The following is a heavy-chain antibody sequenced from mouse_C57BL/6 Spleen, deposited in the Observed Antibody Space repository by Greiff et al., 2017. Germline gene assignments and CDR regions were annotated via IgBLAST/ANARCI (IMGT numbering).Heavy chain of an antibody. CDR2: INPSTGGT. CDR1: GYSFTGYY. V-gene: IGHV1-42*01. Sequence: VQLQQSGPELVKPGASVKISCKASGYSFTGYYMNWVKQSPEKSLEWIGEINPSTGGTTYNQKFKAKATLTVDKSSSTAYMQLKRLTSADSAVYYCARGGSYDYSFAYWGQGTLVTVSA. J-gene: IGHJ3*01. D-gene: IGHD2-4*01. CDR3: ARGGSYDYSFAY.